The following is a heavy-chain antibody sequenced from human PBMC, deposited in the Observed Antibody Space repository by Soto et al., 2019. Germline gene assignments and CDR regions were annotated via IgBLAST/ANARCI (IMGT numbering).Heavy chain of an antibody. CDR3: AHPRGYGVFDAYDI. V-gene: IGHV3-23*01. J-gene: IGHJ3*02. CDR1: GFTFSTYA. CDR2: ISAGGGST. Sequence: GGSLRLSYTASGFTFSTYARSWVRQAPGKGLEWVSAISAGGGSTYYADSVKGRFTISRDNSMNALYLQMNSLRIEDTAVYYCAHPRGYGVFDAYDIWGLGTMVTVSS. D-gene: IGHD4-17*01.